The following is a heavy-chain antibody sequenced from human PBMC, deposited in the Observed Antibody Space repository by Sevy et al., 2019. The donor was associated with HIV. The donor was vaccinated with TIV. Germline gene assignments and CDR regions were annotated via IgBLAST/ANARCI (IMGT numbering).Heavy chain of an antibody. J-gene: IGHJ4*02. CDR2: IYSGGST. CDR1: GFTVSSNY. V-gene: IGHV3-53*01. Sequence: GGSLRLSCAASGFTVSSNYMSWVRQAPGKGLKWVSVIYSGGSTYYADSVKGRFTISRDNSKNTLYLQMNSLRAEDTAVYYCAREPILAEDYWGQRTLVTVSS. CDR3: AREPILAEDY. D-gene: IGHD3-3*01.